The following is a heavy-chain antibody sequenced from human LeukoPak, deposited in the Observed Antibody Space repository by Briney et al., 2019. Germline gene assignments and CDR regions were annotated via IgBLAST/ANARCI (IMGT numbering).Heavy chain of an antibody. Sequence: GRSLRLSCAASGFSFSSYGMHWVRQAPGKGLEWVSVLYSGGDRYYGDSVKGRFTVSRDNSKNTLYLQMNSLRVEDTAVYYCGSLKSSGYIIEHWGQGSLVTVSS. CDR2: LYSGGDR. CDR3: GSLKSSGYIIEH. CDR1: GFSFSSYG. V-gene: IGHV3-53*01. D-gene: IGHD3-22*01. J-gene: IGHJ4*02.